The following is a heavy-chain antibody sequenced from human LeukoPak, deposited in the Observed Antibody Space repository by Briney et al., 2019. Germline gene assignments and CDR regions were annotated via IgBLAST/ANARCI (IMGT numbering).Heavy chain of an antibody. D-gene: IGHD6-19*01. Sequence: GASVKVSCKAYGYTFTSYHMHWVRQAPGQGLEWMGIISPSGSSTGYAQKFQGRVTMTRDMSTSTVYMDLSSLRSEDTAVYYCARDPLIAVAGYIFDYWGQGTLVTVSS. CDR3: ARDPLIAVAGYIFDY. CDR1: GYTFTSYH. CDR2: ISPSGSST. J-gene: IGHJ4*02. V-gene: IGHV1-46*01.